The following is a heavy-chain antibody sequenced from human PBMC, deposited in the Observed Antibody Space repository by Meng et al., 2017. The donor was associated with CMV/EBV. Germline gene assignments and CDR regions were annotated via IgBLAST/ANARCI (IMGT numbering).Heavy chain of an antibody. Sequence: GESLKISCKASGYTFTSYDINWVRQATGKGLEWMGWMNPNSGNTGYAQKFQGRVTMTRNTSISTAYMELSSLRSDDTAVYYCARHYYDSDYWGQGTLVTVSS. J-gene: IGHJ4*02. D-gene: IGHD3-10*01. CDR2: MNPNSGNT. CDR3: ARHYYDSDY. CDR1: GYTFTSYD. V-gene: IGHV1-8*01.